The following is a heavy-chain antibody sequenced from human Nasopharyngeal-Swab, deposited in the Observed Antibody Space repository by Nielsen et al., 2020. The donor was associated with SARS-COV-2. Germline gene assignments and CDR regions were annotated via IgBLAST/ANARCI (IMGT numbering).Heavy chain of an antibody. CDR2: VSSTSSYI. V-gene: IGHV3-21*01. J-gene: IGHJ2*01. CDR3: ARDPLSSWQAIGNWYFDL. CDR1: GFTFSSSS. D-gene: IGHD6-13*01. Sequence: ESLKISCAASGFTFSSSSMNWVRQAPGKGLEWVSSVSSTSSYIYYADSLKGRFTISRDNAKNSLYLQLNSLRAEDTAVYYCARDPLSSWQAIGNWYFDLWGRGTLVTVSS.